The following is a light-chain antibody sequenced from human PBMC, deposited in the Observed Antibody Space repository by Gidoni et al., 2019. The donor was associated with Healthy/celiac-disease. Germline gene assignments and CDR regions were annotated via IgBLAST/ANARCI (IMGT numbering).Light chain of an antibody. J-gene: IGKJ4*01. Sequence: DIQMTQSPSSLSASVGDSVTITCRASQSISSYLNWYQQKPGKAPKLLIYAASSLQSGVPSRFSGSGSGTDFTLTISSLQPEDFATYYCQQSYSTVLTFXGXTKVEIK. CDR1: QSISSY. CDR2: AAS. CDR3: QQSYSTVLT. V-gene: IGKV1-39*01.